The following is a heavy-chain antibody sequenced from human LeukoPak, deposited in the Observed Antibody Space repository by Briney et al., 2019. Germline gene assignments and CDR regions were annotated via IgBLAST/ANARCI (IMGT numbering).Heavy chain of an antibody. D-gene: IGHD1-26*01. CDR2: IIGSGDST. Sequence: GGSLRLSCAASGFTFSSYAMSWVRQAPGKGLEWVSAIIGSGDSTYYADSVKGRFTISRDNSKNTVYLQMNSLRAEDTAVYYCAKDATRSGSYELVSDAFDIWGQGTMVTVSS. J-gene: IGHJ3*02. V-gene: IGHV3-23*01. CDR3: AKDATRSGSYELVSDAFDI. CDR1: GFTFSSYA.